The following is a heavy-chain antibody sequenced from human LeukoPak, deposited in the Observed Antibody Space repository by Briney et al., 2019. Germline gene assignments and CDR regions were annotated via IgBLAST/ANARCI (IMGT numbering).Heavy chain of an antibody. J-gene: IGHJ4*02. CDR3: ARDSPGYCSGGSCYVY. D-gene: IGHD2-15*01. CDR1: GGTFSSYA. V-gene: IGHV1-69*05. Sequence: GASVKVSCKASGGTFSSYAISWVRQAPGQGLEWMGGIIPIFGTANYAQKLQGRVTMTTNTSTSTAYMELRSLRSDDTAVYYCARDSPGYCSGGSCYVYWGQGTLVTVSS. CDR2: IIPIFGTA.